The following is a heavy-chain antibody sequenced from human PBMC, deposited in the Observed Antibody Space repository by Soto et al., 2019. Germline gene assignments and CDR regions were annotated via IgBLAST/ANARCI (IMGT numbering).Heavy chain of an antibody. CDR1: GGSISSGGYY. CDR3: ARGGNYGEPFDY. CDR2: IYYSGST. V-gene: IGHV4-31*03. J-gene: IGHJ4*02. Sequence: SETLSLTCTVSGGSISSGGYYWSWIRQHPGKGLEWIGYIYYSGSTYYNPSLKSRVTISVDTSKNQFSLKLSSVTAADTAVYYCARGGNYGEPFDYWGQGTLVTVSS. D-gene: IGHD4-17*01.